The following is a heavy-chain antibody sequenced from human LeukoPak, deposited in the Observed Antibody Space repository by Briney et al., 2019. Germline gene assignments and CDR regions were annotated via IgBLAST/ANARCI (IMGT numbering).Heavy chain of an antibody. CDR1: GFTFSTYG. D-gene: IGHD6-19*01. CDR2: NSGGSS. V-gene: IGHV3-23*01. CDR3: AKDLGSSGWYIGY. Sequence: GGSLRLSCAASGFTFSTYGVYWVRQAPGKGLEWVSSNSGGSSYHADSVKGRFTISRDNSKNTLYLQMNSLRAEDTAVYYCAKDLGSSGWYIGYWGQGTLVTVSS. J-gene: IGHJ4*02.